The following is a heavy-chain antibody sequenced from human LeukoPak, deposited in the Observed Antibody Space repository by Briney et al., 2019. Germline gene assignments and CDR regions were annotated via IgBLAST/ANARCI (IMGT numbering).Heavy chain of an antibody. V-gene: IGHV4-39*01. J-gene: IGHJ4*02. CDR2: IYYSGST. D-gene: IGHD1-26*01. Sequence: SETLSLTCTVSGGSISSSSYYWGWIRQPPGKGLEWIGSIYYSGSTYYNPSLKSRVTISVDTTKNQFSLKLSSVTAADTAVYYCARLGATKTNRWVDYWGQGTLVTVSS. CDR1: GGSISSSSYY. CDR3: ARLGATKTNRWVDY.